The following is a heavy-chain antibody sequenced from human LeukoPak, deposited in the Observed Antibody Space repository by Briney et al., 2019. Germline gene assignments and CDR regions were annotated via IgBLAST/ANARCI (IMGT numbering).Heavy chain of an antibody. CDR2: ISGYNGNT. CDR1: GYTFISYG. CDR3: AREGSSGWYDY. J-gene: IGHJ4*02. Sequence: ASVKVSCKASGYTFISYGISWVRQAPGQGLEWMGWISGYNGNTNYAQKLQGRATMTTDTSTSTAYMELRSLRSDDTAVYYCAREGSSGWYDYWGQGTLVTVSS. V-gene: IGHV1-18*01. D-gene: IGHD6-19*01.